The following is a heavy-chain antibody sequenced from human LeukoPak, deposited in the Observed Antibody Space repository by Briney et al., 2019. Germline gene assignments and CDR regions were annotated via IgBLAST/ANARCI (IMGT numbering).Heavy chain of an antibody. CDR1: GFTFDDYA. V-gene: IGHV3-9*01. CDR2: ISWNSGRT. Sequence: QPGRSLRLSCAASGFTFDDYAMHWVRQAPGKGLEWVSGISWNSGRTDYADSVKGRFTISRDNAENSLYLQMNSLRPEDSALYYCVKDIKYSGTFSLDYWGQGTLVTVSS. CDR3: VKDIKYSGTFSLDY. J-gene: IGHJ4*02. D-gene: IGHD6-6*01.